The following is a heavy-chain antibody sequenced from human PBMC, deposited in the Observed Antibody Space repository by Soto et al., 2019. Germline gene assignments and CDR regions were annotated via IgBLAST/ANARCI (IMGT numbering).Heavy chain of an antibody. V-gene: IGHV4-34*01. CDR3: ARGVVVAATYYYYYMEV. J-gene: IGHJ6*03. Sequence: SETLSLTCAVYGGSFSGYYWSWIRQPPGKGLEWIGEINHSGSTNYNPSLKSRVTISVDTSKNQFSLKLSSVTAADTAVYYCARGVVVAATYYYYYMEVWGKGTTVTVS. CDR2: INHSGST. CDR1: GGSFSGYY. D-gene: IGHD2-15*01.